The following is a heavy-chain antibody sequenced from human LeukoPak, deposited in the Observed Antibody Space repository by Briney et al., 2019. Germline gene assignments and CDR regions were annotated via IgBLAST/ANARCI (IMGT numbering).Heavy chain of an antibody. V-gene: IGHV3-23*01. Sequence: PGGSLRLSCAASGFTFSSYAMSWVRQAPGKGLEWVSAISGSGGSTYYADSVKGRFTISRDNSKNTLYLQMNSLRAEDTAVYYCAKYPPIYYYDSSGFFDYWGQGTLVTVSS. CDR2: ISGSGGST. J-gene: IGHJ4*02. D-gene: IGHD3-22*01. CDR3: AKYPPIYYYDSSGFFDY. CDR1: GFTFSSYA.